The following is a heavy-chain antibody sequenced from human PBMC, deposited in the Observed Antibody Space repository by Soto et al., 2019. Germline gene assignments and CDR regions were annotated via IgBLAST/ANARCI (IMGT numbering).Heavy chain of an antibody. J-gene: IGHJ4*02. D-gene: IGHD3-16*01. CDR3: ARQSRPGGGTSY. Sequence: DSLKISCKASGYAFMTRYIGWARQMPGKGLEWVGIIYPGDSETRYSPSFQGRVTISADESINTVYLQWSSLKASDTAIYYCARQSRPGGGTSYWGQGTLVTVSS. CDR1: GYAFMTRY. V-gene: IGHV5-51*01. CDR2: IYPGDSET.